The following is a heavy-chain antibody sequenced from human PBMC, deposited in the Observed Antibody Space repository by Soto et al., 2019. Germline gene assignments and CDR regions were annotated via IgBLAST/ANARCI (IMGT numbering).Heavy chain of an antibody. D-gene: IGHD6-19*01. V-gene: IGHV3-72*01. CDR2: IRRKANSYTT. CDR3: AMLGGWSGGSSGMDV. CDR1: GLIFSDYH. J-gene: IGHJ6*02. Sequence: EVPLVESGGGLVQPGGSLRLSCAASGLIFSDYHMDWVRQAPGPGLEWVGRIRRKANSYTTEYAASVKGRFTISRDDSKNSLYLQMNSLKSEDTAVYYCAMLGGWSGGSSGMDVWGQGTTVTVSS.